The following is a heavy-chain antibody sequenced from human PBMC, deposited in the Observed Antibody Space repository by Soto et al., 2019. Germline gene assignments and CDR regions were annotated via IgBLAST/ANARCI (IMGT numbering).Heavy chain of an antibody. CDR3: ARDRGYYDSSGYLKAFEI. V-gene: IGHV4-59*01. D-gene: IGHD3-22*01. CDR1: GGSISSNY. CDR2: IYYSGST. Sequence: PPETLSLTCTVSGGSISSNYWTWIRQPPGKGLEWIGYIYYSGSTNYNSSLKSRVTISVDTSKNQFSLKLTSVTAADTAVYYCARDRGYYDSSGYLKAFEIWGQGTMVTVSS. J-gene: IGHJ3*02.